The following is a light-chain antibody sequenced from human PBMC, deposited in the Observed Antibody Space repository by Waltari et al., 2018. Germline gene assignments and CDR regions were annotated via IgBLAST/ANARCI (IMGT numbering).Light chain of an antibody. V-gene: IGKV1-33*01. J-gene: IGKJ4*01. CDR3: QQYDYRPPT. CDR1: QVLGNF. CDR2: DAN. Sequence: IQITQSPSSLSSSVGHRVTLICQASQVLGNFVNLYQQKPGEAQRLLINDANSLEKGVPSRFSGSASGAEFTLTISSLQPEDVATYYCQQYDYRPPTFGGGTKVEI.